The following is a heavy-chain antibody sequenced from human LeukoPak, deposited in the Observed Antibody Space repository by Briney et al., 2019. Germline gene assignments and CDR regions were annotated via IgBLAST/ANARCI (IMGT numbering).Heavy chain of an antibody. Sequence: SVKVSCKASGGTFSSYAISWVRQAPGQGLEWMGGIIPIFGTANYAQKFQGRVTITADESTSTAYMELSSLRSEDTAVYYCARERRPINVARRRSVGGDCRFDPWGQGTLVTVSS. J-gene: IGHJ5*02. CDR3: ARERRPINVARRRSVGGDCRFDP. CDR2: IIPIFGTA. D-gene: IGHD2-21*02. V-gene: IGHV1-69*13. CDR1: GGTFSSYA.